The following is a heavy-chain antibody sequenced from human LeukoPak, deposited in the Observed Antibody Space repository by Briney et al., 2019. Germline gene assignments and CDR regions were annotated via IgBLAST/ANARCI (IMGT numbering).Heavy chain of an antibody. CDR3: ARPYYYDSSGYPY. CDR2: MTSTSTI. J-gene: IGHJ4*02. D-gene: IGHD3-22*01. Sequence: PGGSLRLSCAASGFTFSSYGMHWVRQAPGKGLEWVATMTSTSTIYYADSVKGRFTISRDNAKNSVYLQMNSLRAEDTAVYYCARPYYYDSSGYPYWGQGTLVTVSS. V-gene: IGHV3-48*01. CDR1: GFTFSSYG.